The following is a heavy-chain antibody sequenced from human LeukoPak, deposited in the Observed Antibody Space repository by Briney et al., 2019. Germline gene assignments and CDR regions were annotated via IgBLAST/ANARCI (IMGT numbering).Heavy chain of an antibody. CDR3: ARDKDSSSWSAEYFQH. Sequence: GGSLRLSCAASGFTFSSYWMSWVRQAPGKGLEWVANIKQDGSEKYYVDSVKGRFTISRDNAKNSLYLQMNSLRAEDTAVYYCARDKDSSSWSAEYFQHWGQGTLVTVSS. J-gene: IGHJ1*01. CDR2: IKQDGSEK. D-gene: IGHD6-13*01. V-gene: IGHV3-7*01. CDR1: GFTFSSYW.